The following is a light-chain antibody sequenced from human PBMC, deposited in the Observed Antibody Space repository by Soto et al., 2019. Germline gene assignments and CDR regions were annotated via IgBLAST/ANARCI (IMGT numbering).Light chain of an antibody. Sequence: EIVLTQSPGTLSVSPGERATLSCRASERVIENYLAWYQHKAGQSTRLLIYGAYIRATGIPDRFGGSGSGTDFTLIVNRLAPEDFAVYYCQQYGVAPGTFGQGTKVEIK. CDR2: GAY. V-gene: IGKV3-20*01. J-gene: IGKJ1*01. CDR3: QQYGVAPGT. CDR1: ERVIENY.